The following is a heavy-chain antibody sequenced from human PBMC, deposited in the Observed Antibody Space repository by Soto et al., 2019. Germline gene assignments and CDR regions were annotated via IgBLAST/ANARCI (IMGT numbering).Heavy chain of an antibody. V-gene: IGHV1-3*01. CDR1: GYTFTSYA. Sequence: QVQLVQSGAEVKKPGASVKVSCKASGYTFTSYAMHWVRQAPGQRLEWMGWINAGNGNTKYSQKFQGRVTITTDTSASPAYMELSSLRSEDTAVYYCARDRLSVVVVAATNWFDPWGQGTLVTVSS. CDR2: INAGNGNT. D-gene: IGHD2-15*01. CDR3: ARDRLSVVVVAATNWFDP. J-gene: IGHJ5*02.